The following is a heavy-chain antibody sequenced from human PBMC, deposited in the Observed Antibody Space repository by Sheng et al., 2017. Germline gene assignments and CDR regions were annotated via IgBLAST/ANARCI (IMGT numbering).Heavy chain of an antibody. CDR2: IGTAGDT. Sequence: EVQLVESGGGLVQPGGSLRHSCAVSGFTLSKYDMYWVRQATGRRLEWVSAIGTAGDTYYLDSVKGRFTISRESAKSSLYLQMNSLGAGDTAVYYCVRGGIRVTGLDAFDIWGQGTMVTVSS. J-gene: IGHJ3*02. D-gene: IGHD6-19*01. CDR1: GFTLSKYD. V-gene: IGHV3-13*01. CDR3: VRGGIRVTGLDAFDI.